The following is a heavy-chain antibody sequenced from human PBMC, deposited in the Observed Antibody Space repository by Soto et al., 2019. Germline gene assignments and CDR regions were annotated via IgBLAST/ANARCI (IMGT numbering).Heavy chain of an antibody. V-gene: IGHV1-69*13. CDR3: ARLKRIAAQLKAGYYFDY. CDR2: IIPIFGTA. D-gene: IGHD6-6*01. J-gene: IGHJ4*02. CDR1: GCTFSSYA. Sequence: GASVKVSCKASGCTFSSYAISWVRQAPGQGLEWMGGIIPIFGTANYAQKFQGRATITADESTSTAYMELSSLRSEDTAVYYCARLKRIAAQLKAGYYFDYWGQGTLVTVSS.